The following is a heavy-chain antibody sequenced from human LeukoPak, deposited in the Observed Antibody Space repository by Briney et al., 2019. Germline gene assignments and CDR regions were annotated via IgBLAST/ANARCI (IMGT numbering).Heavy chain of an antibody. Sequence: GGSLRLSCAVSGITLSNYGMSWVRQAPGKGPEWVAGISGSGGSTNYADSVKGRFTISRDNPKNTLYLQMNSLTVEDTAVYFCAKRGVVIRVILVGFHKEAYYFDSWGQGALVTVSS. CDR3: AKRGVVIRVILVGFHKEAYYFDS. V-gene: IGHV3-23*01. D-gene: IGHD3-22*01. CDR2: ISGSGGST. CDR1: GITLSNYG. J-gene: IGHJ4*02.